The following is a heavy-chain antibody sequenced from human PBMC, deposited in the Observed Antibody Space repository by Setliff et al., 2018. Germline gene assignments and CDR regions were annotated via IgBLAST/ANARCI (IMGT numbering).Heavy chain of an antibody. D-gene: IGHD5-12*01. V-gene: IGHV4-38-2*01. J-gene: IGHJ4*02. CDR3: ARVGGLLVATMPFDY. Sequence: PSETLSLTCAVSGFSITNGYYWGWIRQSPGKQLEWIGNIFQSGITFCNPSLKSRVTISLDPSQNQFSLKLRSVTAADTAVYFCARVGGLLVATMPFDYWGPGTLVTVSS. CDR2: IFQSGIT. CDR1: GFSITNGYY.